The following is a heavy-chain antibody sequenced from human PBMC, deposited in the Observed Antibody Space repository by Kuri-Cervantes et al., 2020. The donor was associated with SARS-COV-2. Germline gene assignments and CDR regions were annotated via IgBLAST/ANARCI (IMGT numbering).Heavy chain of an antibody. CDR1: GFTFDDYA. D-gene: IGHD3-3*01. J-gene: IGHJ6*02. CDR2: ISWNSGSI. V-gene: IGHV3-9*01. CDR3: ARDLTGFWSGYLSGMDV. Sequence: SLKISCAASGFTFDDYAMHWVRQAPGKGLEWVSGISWNSGSIGYADSVKGRFTISRDNSKNTLYLQMNSLRAEDTAVYYCARDLTGFWSGYLSGMDVWGQGTTVTVSS.